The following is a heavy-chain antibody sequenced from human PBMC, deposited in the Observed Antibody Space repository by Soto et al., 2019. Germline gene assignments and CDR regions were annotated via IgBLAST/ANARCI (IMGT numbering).Heavy chain of an antibody. CDR3: ARDLVDTAMDYYYYYGMDV. J-gene: IGHJ6*02. D-gene: IGHD5-18*01. Sequence: ASVKVSCKASGYTFTSYAMHWVRQAPGQRLEWMGWINAGNGNTKYSQKFQGRVTITRDTSASTAYMELSSLRSEDTAVYYCARDLVDTAMDYYYYYGMDVWGQGTTVTVS. V-gene: IGHV1-3*01. CDR2: INAGNGNT. CDR1: GYTFTSYA.